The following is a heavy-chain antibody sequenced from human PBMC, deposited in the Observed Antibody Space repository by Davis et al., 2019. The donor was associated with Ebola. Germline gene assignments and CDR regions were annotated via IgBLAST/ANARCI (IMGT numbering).Heavy chain of an antibody. CDR2: INAGNGNT. J-gene: IGHJ4*02. CDR1: GYTFTSSA. D-gene: IGHD4-23*01. CDR3: AREDIPYGGIWYFDY. V-gene: IGHV1-3*01. Sequence: AASVKVSCTASGYTFTSSAMHWLRQAPGQRLEWMGWINAGNGNTTYSQGFRDRVTITRDTSASTAYMELSSLRSEDTAVYYCAREDIPYGGIWYFDYWGQGTLVTVSS.